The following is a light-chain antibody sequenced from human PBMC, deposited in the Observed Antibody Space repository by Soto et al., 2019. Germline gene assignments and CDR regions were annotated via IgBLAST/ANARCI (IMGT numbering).Light chain of an antibody. CDR2: EVS. J-gene: IGLJ2*01. V-gene: IGLV2-14*01. CDR1: SSDVGGYNY. Sequence: QSALTQPASVSGSPGQSITISCTGTSSDVGGYNYVSWYQQHPGKAPKLMIYEVSNRPSGVSNRFSDSKSGNTASLTISGLQAEDEADYSCSSYTSTSTLLVFGGGTKLTVL. CDR3: SSYTSTSTLLV.